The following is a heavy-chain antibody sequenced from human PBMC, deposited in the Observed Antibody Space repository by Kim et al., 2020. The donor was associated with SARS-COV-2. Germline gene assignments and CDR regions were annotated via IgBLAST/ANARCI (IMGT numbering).Heavy chain of an antibody. J-gene: IGHJ4*02. Sequence: SETLSLTCTVSGDSITSNSYYWGWIRQAPGKGLEWIGSIYYSGSTYYNPSLKSRVTISVDTSRNHFSLRLSSMTAADTAVYYCARRGSGWYVMHWGRGTLVTVXS. CDR2: IYYSGST. CDR1: GDSITSNSYY. V-gene: IGHV4-39*02. D-gene: IGHD6-13*01. CDR3: ARRGSGWYVMH.